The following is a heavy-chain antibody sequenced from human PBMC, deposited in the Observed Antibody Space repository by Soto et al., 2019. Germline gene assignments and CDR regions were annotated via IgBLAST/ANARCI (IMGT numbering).Heavy chain of an antibody. D-gene: IGHD7-27*01. Sequence: GESLKISCKTSGYTFTHYYIGWVRQMSGKGLEWMGLVYPGDSDTRYSPSFQGQVTISADKSITTAYLQWSTLKASDTAIYYCARLRPSPGMSKSGEGFDIWGQGTMVTVSS. CDR1: GYTFTHYY. J-gene: IGHJ3*02. V-gene: IGHV5-51*01. CDR2: VYPGDSDT. CDR3: ARLRPSPGMSKSGEGFDI.